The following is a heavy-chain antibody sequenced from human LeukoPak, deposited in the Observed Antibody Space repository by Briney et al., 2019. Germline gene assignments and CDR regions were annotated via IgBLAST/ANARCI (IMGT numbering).Heavy chain of an antibody. V-gene: IGHV1-18*01. J-gene: IGHJ4*02. CDR2: ISAYNGNT. Sequence: VASVKVSCKASGYTFTSYGISWVRQAPGQGLEWMGWISAYNGNTNYAQKHQGRVTVTRDTSTSTVHMELSGLRSEDTAVYYCARDQEGFDYWGQGTLVTVSS. CDR3: ARDQEGFDY. CDR1: GYTFTSYG.